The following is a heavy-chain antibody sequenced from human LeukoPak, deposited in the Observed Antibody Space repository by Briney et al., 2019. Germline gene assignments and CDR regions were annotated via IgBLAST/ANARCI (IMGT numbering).Heavy chain of an antibody. D-gene: IGHD5-12*01. Sequence: SETLSLTCTVSGGSIRTYYWNWIRQPAGRGLEWIGRIHTSGSTDYNPSLKSRVTISVDTSKNQFSLKLSSVTAADTAVYYCARRRWVATIRKNNWFDPWGQGTLVTVSS. CDR1: GGSIRTYY. J-gene: IGHJ5*02. CDR3: ARRRWVATIRKNNWFDP. CDR2: IHTSGST. V-gene: IGHV4-4*07.